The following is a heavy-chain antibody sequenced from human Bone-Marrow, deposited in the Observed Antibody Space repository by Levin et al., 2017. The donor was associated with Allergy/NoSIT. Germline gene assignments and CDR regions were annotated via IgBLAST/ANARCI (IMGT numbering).Heavy chain of an antibody. Sequence: PSETLSLTCAASGFTFDDYAMHWVRQAPGKGLEWMSLISWDGDDTYYADSVKGRFTISRDNSENFLYLEMNSLRAEDTALYFCAKPSGGSAYDAFDVWGQGTMVTVSS. J-gene: IGHJ3*01. D-gene: IGHD2-15*01. CDR3: AKPSGGSAYDAFDV. V-gene: IGHV3-43D*03. CDR1: GFTFDDYA. CDR2: ISWDGDDT.